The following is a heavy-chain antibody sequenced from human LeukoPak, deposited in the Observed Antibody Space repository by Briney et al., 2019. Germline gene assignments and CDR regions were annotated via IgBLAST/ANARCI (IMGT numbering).Heavy chain of an antibody. D-gene: IGHD6-19*01. J-gene: IGHJ6*02. CDR1: GFTFSSYA. V-gene: IGHV3-30-3*01. CDR3: ARDPPYSSGWYNDYYYGMDV. Sequence: PGGSLRLSCAASGFTFSSYAMHWVRQAPGKGLEWVAVISYDGSNKYYADSVKGRFTISRDNSKYTLYLQMNSLRAEDTAVYYCARDPPYSSGWYNDYYYGMDVWGQGTTVAVSS. CDR2: ISYDGSNK.